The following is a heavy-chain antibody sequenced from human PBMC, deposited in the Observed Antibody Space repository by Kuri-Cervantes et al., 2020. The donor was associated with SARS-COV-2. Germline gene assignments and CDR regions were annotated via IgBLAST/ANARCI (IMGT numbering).Heavy chain of an antibody. D-gene: IGHD3-10*01. Sequence: GGSLRLSCAASGFTFSYYGMHWVRQAPGKGLEWVAFIRYDGSNKYYADSVKGRFTISRDNSKNTLYLQMNSLRSEDTAVYYCARPRPPMVRGVITSYYYGMDVWGQGTRVTVSS. CDR2: IRYDGSNK. J-gene: IGHJ6*02. CDR3: ARPRPPMVRGVITSYYYGMDV. CDR1: GFTFSYYG. V-gene: IGHV3-30*02.